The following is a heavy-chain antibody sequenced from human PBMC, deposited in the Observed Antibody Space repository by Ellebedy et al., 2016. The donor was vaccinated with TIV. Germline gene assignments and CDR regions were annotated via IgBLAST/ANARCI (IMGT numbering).Heavy chain of an antibody. D-gene: IGHD3-9*01. V-gene: IGHV1-18*04. J-gene: IGHJ5*02. CDR3: AREVYYDILTGYYTLYWFDP. CDR1: GYTFTSYG. CDR2: ISAYNGNT. Sequence: ASVKVSCKASGYTFTSYGISWVRQAPGQGLEWMGWISAYNGNTNYAQKLQGRVTMTTDTSTSTAYMELRSLRSDDTAVYYCAREVYYDILTGYYTLYWFDPWGQGTLVTVSS.